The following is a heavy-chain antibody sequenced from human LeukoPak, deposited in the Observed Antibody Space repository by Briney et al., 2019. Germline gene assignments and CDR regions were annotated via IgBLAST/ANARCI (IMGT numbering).Heavy chain of an antibody. V-gene: IGHV3-66*01. CDR1: GFTVSSNY. Sequence: PGGSLRLSCAAPGFTVSSNYMSWVRQAPGKGLEWVSVIYSGGGTYYADSVKGRFTISRDNSKNTLYLQMNSLRAEDTAVYYCARDRVLGIAAAAPNYYYYGMDVWGQGTTVTVSS. J-gene: IGHJ6*02. CDR2: IYSGGGT. CDR3: ARDRVLGIAAAAPNYYYYGMDV. D-gene: IGHD6-13*01.